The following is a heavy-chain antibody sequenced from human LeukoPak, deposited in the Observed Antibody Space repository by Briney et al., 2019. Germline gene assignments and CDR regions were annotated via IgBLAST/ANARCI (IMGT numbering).Heavy chain of an antibody. CDR3: ASGGAITMVRGVITYFDY. Sequence: SETLSLTCAVHGGSFSGYYWSWIRQPPGKGLEWIGEINHSGSTNYNPSLKSRVTISVDTSKNQFSLKLSSVTAADTAVYYCASGGAITMVRGVITYFDYWGQGTLVTVSS. CDR1: GGSFSGYY. V-gene: IGHV4-34*01. D-gene: IGHD3-10*01. CDR2: INHSGST. J-gene: IGHJ4*02.